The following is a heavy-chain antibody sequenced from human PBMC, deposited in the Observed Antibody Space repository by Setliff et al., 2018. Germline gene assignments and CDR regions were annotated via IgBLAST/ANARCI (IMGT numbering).Heavy chain of an antibody. CDR3: ARGSMYYNFWSGRILGGFYFDY. J-gene: IGHJ4*02. Sequence: ASVKVSCKASGYTFTSYVMHWVRQAPGQRLEWMGWINTGNGNTKYSQKFQGRVTITTDTSASTAYMELRSLRSDDTAVYFCARGSMYYNFWSGRILGGFYFDYWGQGTLVTVSS. D-gene: IGHD3-3*01. CDR2: INTGNGNT. V-gene: IGHV1-3*04. CDR1: GYTFTSYV.